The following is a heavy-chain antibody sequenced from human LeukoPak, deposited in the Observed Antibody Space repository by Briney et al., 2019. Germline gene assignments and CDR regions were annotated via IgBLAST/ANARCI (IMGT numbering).Heavy chain of an antibody. V-gene: IGHV4-39*07. D-gene: IGHD2-2*01. CDR3: ARGLGVVVPAALNYGMDV. CDR2: INHSGST. J-gene: IGHJ6*02. Sequence: SETLSLTCTVSGGSISSGDYYWSWIRQPPGKGLEWIGEINHSGSTNYNPSLKSRVTISVDTSKNQFSLKLSSVTAADTAVYYCARGLGVVVPAALNYGMDVWGQGTTVTVSS. CDR1: GGSISSGDYY.